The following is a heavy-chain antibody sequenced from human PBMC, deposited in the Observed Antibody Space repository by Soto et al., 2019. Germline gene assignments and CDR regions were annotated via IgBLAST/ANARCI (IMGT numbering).Heavy chain of an antibody. Sequence: QVQLQESGPGLVKPSDTLSLTCTVSGGSMRTQYWSWIRQPPVKGLEWIGYVYQSGRTTYNPSLMSRVTLSIDPSKNQFSLKLSTVTAADTAVYYCARNEAAYYYSASNEPNWFDPWGHGTLVTVSS. CDR3: ARNEAAYYYSASNEPNWFDP. V-gene: IGHV4-59*03. D-gene: IGHD3-22*01. CDR2: VYQSGRT. CDR1: GGSMRTQY. J-gene: IGHJ5*02.